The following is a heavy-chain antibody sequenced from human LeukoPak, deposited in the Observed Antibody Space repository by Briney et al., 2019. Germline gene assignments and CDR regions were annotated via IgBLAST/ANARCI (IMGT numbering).Heavy chain of an antibody. J-gene: IGHJ6*02. Sequence: GASVKVSCKASGYTFTGYYMHWVRQAPGQGLEWMGWINPNSGGTNYAQKFQGRVTMTRDTSISTAYMELSRLRSDDTAVYYCARAHLPQRLWFGESYYGMDVWGQGTTVTVSS. CDR3: ARAHLPQRLWFGESYYGMDV. V-gene: IGHV1-2*02. CDR2: INPNSGGT. CDR1: GYTFTGYY. D-gene: IGHD3-10*01.